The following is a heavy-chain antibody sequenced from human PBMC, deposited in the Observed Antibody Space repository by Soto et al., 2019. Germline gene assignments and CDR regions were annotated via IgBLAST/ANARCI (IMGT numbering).Heavy chain of an antibody. J-gene: IGHJ5*02. CDR3: ARDKRSDSSGSNWFDP. CDR2: IYSSGST. Sequence: QVQLQESGPGLVKPSETLSLTCTVSGGSISSYYWSWIRQPAGKGLEWIGRIYSSGSTNYNPSLKSRGTMSVATSKNQFSLKLRSVTATDAAVYYCARDKRSDSSGSNWFDPWGQGTLVTVSS. CDR1: GGSISSYY. V-gene: IGHV4-4*07. D-gene: IGHD3-22*01.